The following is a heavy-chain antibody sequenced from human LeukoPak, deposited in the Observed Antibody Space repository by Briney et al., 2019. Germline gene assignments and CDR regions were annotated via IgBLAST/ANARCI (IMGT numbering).Heavy chain of an antibody. CDR2: ISSSSSYI. D-gene: IGHD5-24*01. CDR1: GFTFSSYS. CDR3: ARQGMASSQVDY. V-gene: IGHV3-21*01. Sequence: GSLRLSCAASGFTFSSYSMNWVRQAPGKGLEWVSSISSSSSYIYYADSVKGRFTISRDNAKNSLYLQMNSLRAEDTAVYYCARQGMASSQVDYWGQGTLVTVSS. J-gene: IGHJ4*02.